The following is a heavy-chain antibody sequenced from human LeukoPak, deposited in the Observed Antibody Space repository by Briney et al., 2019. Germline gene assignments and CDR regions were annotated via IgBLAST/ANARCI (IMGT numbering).Heavy chain of an antibody. D-gene: IGHD2-2*01. CDR3: ASGGGPYCSSTSCYALLGY. J-gene: IGHJ4*02. CDR2: IIPIFGTA. V-gene: IGHV1-69*05. Sequence: SVKVSFKASGGTFSSYAISWVRQAPGQGLEWMGGIIPIFGTANYAQKFQGRVTITTDESTSTAYMELSSLRSEDTAVYYCASGGGPYCSSTSCYALLGYWGQGTLVTVSS. CDR1: GGTFSSYA.